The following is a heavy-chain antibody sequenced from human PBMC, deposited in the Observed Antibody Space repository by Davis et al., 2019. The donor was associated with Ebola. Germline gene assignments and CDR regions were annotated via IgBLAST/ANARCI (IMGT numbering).Heavy chain of an antibody. V-gene: IGHV4-34*01. CDR2: INHSGST. Sequence: MPSETLSLTCAVYGGSFSGYYWSWIRQPPGKGLEWIGEINHSGSTNYNPSLKSRVTISVDTSKNQFSLKLSSVTAADTAVYYCARHGYSYGLDYWGQGTLVTVSS. D-gene: IGHD5-18*01. J-gene: IGHJ4*02. CDR1: GGSFSGYY. CDR3: ARHGYSYGLDY.